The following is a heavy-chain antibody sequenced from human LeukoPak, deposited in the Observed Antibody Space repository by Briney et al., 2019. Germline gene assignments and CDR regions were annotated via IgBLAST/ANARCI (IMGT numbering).Heavy chain of an antibody. CDR1: GFTFSSYS. CDR2: ISSSSTI. J-gene: IGHJ3*02. V-gene: IGHV3-48*04. CDR3: ARDNAFDI. Sequence: GGSLRLSCAASGFTFSSYSMNWVRQAPGKGLEWVSYISSSSTIYYADSVKGRFTISRDNAKNSLYLQMNSLRAEDTAVYYCARDNAFDIWGQGTMVTVSS.